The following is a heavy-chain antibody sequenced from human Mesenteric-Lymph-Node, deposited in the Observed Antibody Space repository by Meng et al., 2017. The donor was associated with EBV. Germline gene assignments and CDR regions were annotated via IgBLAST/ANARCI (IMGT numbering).Heavy chain of an antibody. V-gene: IGHV4-39*07. D-gene: IGHD2-8*01. CDR3: ARDGVSSGFDY. J-gene: IGHJ4*02. CDR2: IYYSGST. CDR1: GGSLNTTQHC. Sequence: QQLLQESGPGLVKPSETLSVTCSVSGGSLNTTQHCWGWVRRPPGKGLEWIGSIYYSGSTYNNPSFESRVTMSLDTSMNQFSLNLNSVTAADTAMYYCARDGVSSGFDYWGQGALVTVSS.